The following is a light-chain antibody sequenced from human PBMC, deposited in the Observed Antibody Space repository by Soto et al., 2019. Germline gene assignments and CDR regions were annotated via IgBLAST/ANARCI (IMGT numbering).Light chain of an antibody. CDR1: QNVSSSY. CDR3: QQYGSAPLT. CDR2: GAS. J-gene: IGKJ4*01. V-gene: IGKV3-20*01. Sequence: EIVLTQSPGTLSLSPGERATLSCRASQNVSSSYLAWYQQKPGQAPRLLIYGASSRATGIPDRFSGSGSGTAFTLTIGRLEPEDFAVYYCQQYGSAPLTFGGGTKVEIK.